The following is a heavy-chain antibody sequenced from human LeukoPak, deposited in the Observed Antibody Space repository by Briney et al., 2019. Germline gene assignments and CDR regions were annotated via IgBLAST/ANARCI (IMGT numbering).Heavy chain of an antibody. CDR2: MSPNSGDT. J-gene: IGHJ4*02. Sequence: ASVKVSCKASGYTFTSYDFNWVRQATGQRPEWMGWMSPNSGDTGYAQKFQDRVTMTRNTSISTAYMELSSLRSDDTAVYYCARGPPNWGYDYWGPGTLVTVS. CDR3: ARGPPNWGYDY. D-gene: IGHD7-27*01. V-gene: IGHV1-8*01. CDR1: GYTFTSYD.